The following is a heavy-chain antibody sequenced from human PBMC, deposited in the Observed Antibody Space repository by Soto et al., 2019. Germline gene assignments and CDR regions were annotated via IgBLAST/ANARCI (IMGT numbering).Heavy chain of an antibody. J-gene: IGHJ6*02. CDR1: GGTFSTSA. CDR2: IMPVFATP. Sequence: QVQLVQSGAEVKKPGSSVKVSCKASGGTFSTSAISWVRQAHGQGLEWVGGIMPVFATPDYAQKFQGRVTISADESMTTAYLELTSLRTDDTAVYYCARDKDRQQLGGNYYYILDVWGQGTAIIVSS. V-gene: IGHV1-69*12. D-gene: IGHD3-3*02. CDR3: ARDKDRQQLGGNYYYILDV.